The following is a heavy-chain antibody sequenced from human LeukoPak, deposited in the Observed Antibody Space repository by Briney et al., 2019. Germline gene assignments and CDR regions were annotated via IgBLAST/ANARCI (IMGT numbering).Heavy chain of an antibody. Sequence: PSETLSLTCTVSGGSISSSYYWGWIRQPPGKGLEWIGNFYYSGSTYYNPSLKSRVTISVDTSKNQFSLKLSSVTAADTAVYYCARLRDYHYNYMDVWGKGTTVTISS. V-gene: IGHV4-39*01. CDR2: FYYSGST. CDR3: ARLRDYHYNYMDV. J-gene: IGHJ6*03. CDR1: GGSISSSYY.